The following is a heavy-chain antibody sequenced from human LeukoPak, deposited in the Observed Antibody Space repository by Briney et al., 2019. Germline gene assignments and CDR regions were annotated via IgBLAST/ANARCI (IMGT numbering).Heavy chain of an antibody. Sequence: RSGGSLRLSCAASGFIVSNNYLNWVRQAPGKGLEWVSVISSGGNTYYIDSVKGRFTISRDNSRNTLYLQMNSLRAEDTAVYCCAREASNGYHFDFWGQGTLVTVSS. CDR3: AREASNGYHFDF. V-gene: IGHV3-53*01. D-gene: IGHD3-22*01. CDR2: ISSGGNT. J-gene: IGHJ4*02. CDR1: GFIVSNNY.